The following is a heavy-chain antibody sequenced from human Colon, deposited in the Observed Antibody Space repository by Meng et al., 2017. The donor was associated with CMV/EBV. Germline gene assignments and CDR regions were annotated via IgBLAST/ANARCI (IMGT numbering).Heavy chain of an antibody. J-gene: IGHJ5*02. D-gene: IGHD2-21*02. CDR1: GFTLTGYS. Sequence: SSGFTLTGYSMTWVRKVPGKGLEWVATFRGSNDDTYCADSVKGGFNISRDNPKNILYLQMNSLRADDTALYYCTRKSQYGDYTQWFDPWGQGTLVTVS. CDR3: TRKSQYGDYTQWFDP. CDR2: FRGSNDDT. V-gene: IGHV3-23*01.